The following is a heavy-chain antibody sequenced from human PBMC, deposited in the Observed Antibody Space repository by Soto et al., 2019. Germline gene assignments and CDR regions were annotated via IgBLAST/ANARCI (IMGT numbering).Heavy chain of an antibody. V-gene: IGHV1-3*01. Sequence: SVKVSCKASGYTFTSYAMHWVRQAPGQRLEWMGWINAGNGNTKYSQKFQGRVTITRDTSASTAYMELSSLRSEDTAVYYCARLHDSSGYYRNWFDPWGQGTLVTVSS. CDR1: GYTFTSYA. CDR2: INAGNGNT. J-gene: IGHJ5*02. D-gene: IGHD3-22*01. CDR3: ARLHDSSGYYRNWFDP.